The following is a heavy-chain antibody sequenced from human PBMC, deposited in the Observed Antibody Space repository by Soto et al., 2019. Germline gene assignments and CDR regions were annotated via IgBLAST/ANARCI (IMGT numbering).Heavy chain of an antibody. V-gene: IGHV3-11*06. CDR2: ISSSSYA. D-gene: IGHD2-2*01. J-gene: IGHJ6*02. CDR1: GFTFSDYY. CDR3: ARDNIVVVPAAIYYYGMDV. Sequence: GSLRLSCAASGFTFSDYYMSWIRQAPGKGLEWVSYISSSSYANYADSVKGRFTISRDNAKNSLYLQMNSLRAEDTAVYYCARDNIVVVPAAIYYYGMDVWGQGTTVTVSS.